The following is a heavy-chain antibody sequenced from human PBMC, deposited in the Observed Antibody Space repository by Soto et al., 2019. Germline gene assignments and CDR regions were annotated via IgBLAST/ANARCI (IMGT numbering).Heavy chain of an antibody. CDR3: ARQFTDGDYQY. Sequence: QVQLVQSGAEVKKPGSSVKVSCKASGGTFTTYPINWVRQAPGQGLEWMGGIIPMFGTTNYAQKFQGRVTITADESTSTAYMELSSLRSEATAMYYCARQFTDGDYQYWGQGTLVTVSS. CDR2: IIPMFGTT. J-gene: IGHJ4*02. CDR1: GGTFTTYP. D-gene: IGHD4-17*01. V-gene: IGHV1-69*01.